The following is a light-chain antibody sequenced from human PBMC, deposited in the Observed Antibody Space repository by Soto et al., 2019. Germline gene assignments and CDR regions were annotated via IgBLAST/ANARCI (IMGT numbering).Light chain of an antibody. CDR3: QQYNNWWT. V-gene: IGKV3-11*01. CDR2: DAS. J-gene: IGKJ1*01. CDR1: QSVSNY. Sequence: EIVLTQSPATLSLSPGERATLSCRASQSVSNYLAWYQQKPGQAPRLLIYDASNRASGIPARFSGSGSGTDFTLTISSLDPEDFAVYYCQQYNNWWTFGQGTKVDIK.